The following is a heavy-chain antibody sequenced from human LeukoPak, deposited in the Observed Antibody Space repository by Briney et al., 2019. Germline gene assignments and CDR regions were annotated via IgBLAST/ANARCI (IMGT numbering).Heavy chain of an antibody. D-gene: IGHD3-10*01. V-gene: IGHV3-30*18. CDR3: AKGGLWFGELLEYFDY. CDR2: ISYDGSNK. Sequence: GGSLRLSCAASGFTFSSYGMHWVRQAPGTGLEWVAVISYDGSNKYYADSVKGRFTISRDNSKNTLYLQMNSLRAEDTAVYYCAKGGLWFGELLEYFDYWGQGTLVTVSS. CDR1: GFTFSSYG. J-gene: IGHJ4*02.